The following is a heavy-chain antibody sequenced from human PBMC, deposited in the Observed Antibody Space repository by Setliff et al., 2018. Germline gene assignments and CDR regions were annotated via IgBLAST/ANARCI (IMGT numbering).Heavy chain of an antibody. V-gene: IGHV4-39*07. CDR3: ARDKNGYNDY. Sequence: PSETLSLTCTVSGGSFTGTTYYWGWIRQSPGKGLEWIGTIINSGSTNYNPSLKSRVTISVDTSKNQFSLKLSSVTAADTAVYYCARDKNGYNDYWGQGTLVTVSS. CDR2: IINSGST. CDR1: GGSFTGTTYY. J-gene: IGHJ4*02. D-gene: IGHD5-12*01.